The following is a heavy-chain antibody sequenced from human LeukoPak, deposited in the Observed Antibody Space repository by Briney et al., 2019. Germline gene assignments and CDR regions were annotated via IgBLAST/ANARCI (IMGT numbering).Heavy chain of an antibody. J-gene: IGHJ4*02. Sequence: GGSLRLSCAASGFSFSSYGMHWVRQAPGKGLEWVAFIRYDGSKKYYADSVKGRFTISRDNSKNTLYLQMNSLRAEDTAVYYCAKGRNYYGSGSYPLGYWGQGTLVTVSS. CDR1: GFSFSSYG. V-gene: IGHV3-30*02. D-gene: IGHD3-10*01. CDR3: AKGRNYYGSGSYPLGY. CDR2: IRYDGSKK.